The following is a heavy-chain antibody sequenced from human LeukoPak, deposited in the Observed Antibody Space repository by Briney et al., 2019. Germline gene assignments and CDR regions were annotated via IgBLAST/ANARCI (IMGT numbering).Heavy chain of an antibody. Sequence: ASETLSLTCTVSGGSISTYYWSWIRQPPGKGLEWIGYINYSGSTNYNPSLESRLTISVDTSKNQFSLKLTSVTAADTAVYYCASAGPTTVTTTDAFDIWGQGTMVTVSS. CDR3: ASAGPTTVTTTDAFDI. CDR2: INYSGST. CDR1: GGSISTYY. D-gene: IGHD4-17*01. J-gene: IGHJ3*02. V-gene: IGHV4-59*01.